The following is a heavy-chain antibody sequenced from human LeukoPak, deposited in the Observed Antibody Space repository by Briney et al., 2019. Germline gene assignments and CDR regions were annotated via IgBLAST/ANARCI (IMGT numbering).Heavy chain of an antibody. CDR2: IIPTFGTA. D-gene: IGHD5-18*01. Sequence: ASVKVSCKASGDTFANYGISWVRQAPGQGLEWMGGIIPTFGTANYAQKFQGRVTITADESTSTAYMELSSLRSEDTAVYYCAREGAGDTAMVVFDYWGQGTLVTVSS. V-gene: IGHV1-69*13. CDR3: AREGAGDTAMVVFDY. J-gene: IGHJ4*02. CDR1: GDTFANYG.